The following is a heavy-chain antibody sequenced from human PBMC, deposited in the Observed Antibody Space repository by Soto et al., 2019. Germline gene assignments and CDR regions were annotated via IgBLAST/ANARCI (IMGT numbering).Heavy chain of an antibody. D-gene: IGHD2-8*01. J-gene: IGHJ3*02. CDR1: GDSISSDNYF. CDR3: AREVNVVALSDAFDI. V-gene: IGHV4-30-4*01. CDR2: ISNRGTP. Sequence: SETLSLTCTVSGDSISSDNYFWSWIRQPPGQGLEWVGYISNRGTPYYNPSLKSRVTISLDTSRNRFSLDMYSVTATDTAVYYCAREVNVVALSDAFDIWGQGTMVT.